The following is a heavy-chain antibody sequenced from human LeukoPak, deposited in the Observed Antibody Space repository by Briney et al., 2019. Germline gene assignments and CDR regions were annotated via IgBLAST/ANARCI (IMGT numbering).Heavy chain of an antibody. V-gene: IGHV1-2*02. CDR3: ASFCSSTSCYVGGDYFDY. J-gene: IGHJ4*02. D-gene: IGHD2-2*01. CDR2: INLNSGGT. Sequence: ASVKVSCKASGYTFTGYYMHWVRQAHGQGLEWMGWINLNSGGTNYAQKFQGRVTMTRDTSISTAYMELSRLRSDDTAVYYCASFCSSTSCYVGGDYFDYWGQGTLVTVSS. CDR1: GYTFTGYY.